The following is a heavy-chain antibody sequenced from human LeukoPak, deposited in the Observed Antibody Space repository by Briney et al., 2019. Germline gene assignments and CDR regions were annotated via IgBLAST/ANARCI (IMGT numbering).Heavy chain of an antibody. J-gene: IGHJ4*02. D-gene: IGHD6-13*01. V-gene: IGHV3-74*01. CDR3: ARGVYSSSWSVDY. CDR1: GFTFSSYW. CDR2: INSDGSST. Sequence: GGSLRLSCAASGFTFSSYWMHWVRQAPGKGLVWVPRINSDGSSTSYADSVKGRFTISRDNAKNTLYLQMNSLRAEDTAVYYCARGVYSSSWSVDYWGQGTLVTVSS.